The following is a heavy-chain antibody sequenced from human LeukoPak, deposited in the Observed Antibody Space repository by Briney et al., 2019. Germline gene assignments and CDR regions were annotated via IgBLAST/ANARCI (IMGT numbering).Heavy chain of an antibody. CDR1: VYTFSSYA. CDR3: ARGNSGWYPFDY. V-gene: IGHV1-3*03. D-gene: IGHD6-19*01. Sequence: ASVKVSCKACVYTFSSYAMHWVRQVPGQRLEWMGRINAGNGNTQYSLEFQGRVTITRDTSATTAYMELSSLRSEDMAVYFCARGNSGWYPFDYWGQGTLVTVSS. J-gene: IGHJ4*02. CDR2: INAGNGNT.